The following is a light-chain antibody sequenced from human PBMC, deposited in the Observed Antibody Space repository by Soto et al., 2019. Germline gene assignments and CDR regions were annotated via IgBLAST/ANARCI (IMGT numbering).Light chain of an antibody. CDR1: SSDVGSYNR. CDR3: SLYTSSSTFGPVV. V-gene: IGLV2-18*01. Sequence: QSALTQPPSVSGSPGQSVTISCTGTSSDVGSYNRVSWYQQPPGTAPKLMIYEVSNRPSGVPDRFSGSKSGNTASLTISGLQAEDEADYYCSLYTSSSTFGPVVFGGGTKLTVL. J-gene: IGLJ2*01. CDR2: EVS.